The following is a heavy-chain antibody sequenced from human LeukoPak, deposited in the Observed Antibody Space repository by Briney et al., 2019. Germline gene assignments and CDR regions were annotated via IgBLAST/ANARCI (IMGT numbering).Heavy chain of an antibody. Sequence: GGSLRLSCAASGFTFSSYEMNWVRQAPGKGLEWVSYISSSGSTIYYADSVKGRFTISRDNAKNSLYLQMNSLRAEYTAVYYCARDAYYYDSSGLRWGQGTLVTVSS. V-gene: IGHV3-48*03. CDR2: ISSSGSTI. D-gene: IGHD3-22*01. J-gene: IGHJ4*02. CDR3: ARDAYYYDSSGLR. CDR1: GFTFSSYE.